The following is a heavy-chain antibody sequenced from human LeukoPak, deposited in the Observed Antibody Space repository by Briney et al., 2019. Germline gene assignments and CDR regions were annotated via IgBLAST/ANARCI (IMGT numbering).Heavy chain of an antibody. J-gene: IGHJ4*02. Sequence: PSETLSLTRTVSGGSISSYYWSWIRQPPGKGLEWIGYIYDSGSTNYNPSLKSRVTMSVDTSKNQFSLKLSTVTAADTAVYYCAREMRRGLAARPVYFDYWGQGTLVTVSS. D-gene: IGHD6-6*01. CDR1: GGSISSYY. CDR2: IYDSGST. V-gene: IGHV4-59*12. CDR3: AREMRRGLAARPVYFDY.